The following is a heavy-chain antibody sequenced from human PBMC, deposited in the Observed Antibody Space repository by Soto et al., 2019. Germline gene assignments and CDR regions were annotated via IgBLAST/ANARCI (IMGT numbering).Heavy chain of an antibody. CDR2: IYGGST. CDR3: ARDRYSSSWYSNWFDP. V-gene: IGHV4-39*02. J-gene: IGHJ5*02. Sequence: SETLSLTCSVSGASISSSDYYWGWIRQPPGQGLEWIGSIYGGSTYYNPSLKSRVTISVDTSKNQFSLRLSSVTAADTAVYYCARDRYSSSWYSNWFDPWGQGTLVTVSS. D-gene: IGHD6-13*01. CDR1: GASISSSDYY.